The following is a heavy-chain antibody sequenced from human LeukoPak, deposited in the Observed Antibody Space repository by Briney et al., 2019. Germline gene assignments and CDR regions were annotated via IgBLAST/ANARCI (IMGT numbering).Heavy chain of an antibody. CDR1: GGTFTSYA. Sequence: GASVKVSCKASGGTFTSYAMHWVRQAPGQRLEWMGWINAGNGNTKYSQEFQGRVTITRDTSASTAYMELSSLRSEDTAVYYCARAPYYDSSGYYFHYYYGMDVWGQGTTVTVSS. V-gene: IGHV1-3*01. D-gene: IGHD3-22*01. J-gene: IGHJ6*02. CDR3: ARAPYYDSSGYYFHYYYGMDV. CDR2: INAGNGNT.